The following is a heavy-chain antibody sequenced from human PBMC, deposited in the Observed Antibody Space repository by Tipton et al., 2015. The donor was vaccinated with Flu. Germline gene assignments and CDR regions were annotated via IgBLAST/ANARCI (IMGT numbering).Heavy chain of an antibody. CDR1: GGSFSGYY. CDR2: INHSGST. CDR3: ARGGSDIVVVPAAVWFDP. J-gene: IGHJ5*02. V-gene: IGHV4-34*01. Sequence: TLSLTCAVYGGSFSGYYWSWIRQPPGKGLEWIGEINHSGSTNYNPSLKSRVTISVDTSKNQFSLKLNSVTAADTAVYYCARGGSDIVVVPAAVWFDPWGQGTLVTVSS. D-gene: IGHD2-2*01.